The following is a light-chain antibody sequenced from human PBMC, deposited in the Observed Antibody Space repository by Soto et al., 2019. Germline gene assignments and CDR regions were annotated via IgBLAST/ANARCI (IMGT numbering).Light chain of an antibody. CDR2: GAS. J-gene: IGKJ2*01. Sequence: EIVLTQSPGTLSLSPGERATLSCRAGQSVSSRSLAWYQQKPGQAPRLLIYGASNRATGIPDRFSASGSGTDFTLTISRLEPVDFAVYYCQQFGGSPPYTFGQGTKLEIK. CDR3: QQFGGSPPYT. V-gene: IGKV3-20*01. CDR1: QSVSSRS.